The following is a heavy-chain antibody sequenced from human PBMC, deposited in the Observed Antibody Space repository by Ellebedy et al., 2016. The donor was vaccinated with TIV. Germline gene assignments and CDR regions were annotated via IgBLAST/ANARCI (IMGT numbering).Heavy chain of an antibody. Sequence: SETLSLTCAVYGGSFSGYYWSWIRQSPGKGLEWIGEINHFGTTTYNPSLKRRVTVSVDTSKKQFYLRLSSVTAADTAVYYCASGGAQLWLEWQYWGQGTLVTVSS. CDR3: ASGGAQLWLEWQY. CDR1: GGSFSGYY. J-gene: IGHJ4*02. V-gene: IGHV4-34*01. CDR2: INHFGTT. D-gene: IGHD5-18*01.